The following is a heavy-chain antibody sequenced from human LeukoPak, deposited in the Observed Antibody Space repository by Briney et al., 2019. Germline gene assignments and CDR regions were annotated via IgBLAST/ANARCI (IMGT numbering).Heavy chain of an antibody. CDR2: IWPDGSKR. J-gene: IGHJ4*02. D-gene: IGHD6-25*01. CDR1: GFTFSTYA. V-gene: IGHV3-33*06. CDR3: AKISSSAESNFDY. Sequence: GRSLRLSCAASGFTFSTYAMHWVRQAPGKGSEGVAFIWPDGSKRYYADSVKGRFAISRENSKNTVYLQMNDLRPEDTALYFCAKISSSAESNFDYWGQGTLLTVSS.